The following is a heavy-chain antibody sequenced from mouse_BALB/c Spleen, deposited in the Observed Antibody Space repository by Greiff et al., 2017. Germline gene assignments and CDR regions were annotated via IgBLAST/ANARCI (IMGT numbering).Heavy chain of an antibody. CDR1: GFTFSSYG. CDR3: ARRDYLYAMDY. D-gene: IGHD2-4*01. CDR2: ISSGGSYT. J-gene: IGHJ4*01. Sequence: EVQLVESGGDLVKPGGSLKLSCAASGFTFSSYGMSWVRQTPDKRLEWVATISSGGSYTYYPDSVKGRFTISRDNAKNTLYLQMSSLKSEDTAMYYCARRDYLYAMDYWGQGTSVTVSS. V-gene: IGHV5-6*01.